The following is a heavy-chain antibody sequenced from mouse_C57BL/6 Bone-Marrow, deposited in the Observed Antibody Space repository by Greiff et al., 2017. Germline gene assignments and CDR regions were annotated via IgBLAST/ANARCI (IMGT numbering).Heavy chain of an antibody. CDR3: ARGDYGSSYWYFDV. D-gene: IGHD1-1*01. J-gene: IGHJ1*03. Sequence: QVQLQQSGAELVRPGASVKLSCKASGYTFTDYYINWVKQRPGQGLEWIARIYPGSGNTYYNEKFKGKATLTAEKSSSTAYMQLSSLTSEDSAVYFVARGDYGSSYWYFDVWGTGTTVTVSS. V-gene: IGHV1-76*01. CDR2: IYPGSGNT. CDR1: GYTFTDYY.